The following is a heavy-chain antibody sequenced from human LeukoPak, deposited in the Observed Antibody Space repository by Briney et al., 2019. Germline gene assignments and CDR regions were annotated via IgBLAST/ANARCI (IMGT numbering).Heavy chain of an antibody. J-gene: IGHJ3*02. CDR2: ISYNGNNK. CDR3: ARDPLDISRWANAFDI. CDR1: GYTFTHYG. V-gene: IGHV3-30*03. D-gene: IGHD5-12*01. Sequence: TGRSLRLSCVISGYTFTHYGFHWVRQAPGKALGWVAYISYNGNNKYEDSVKGRFTISRDNSKNTLHLQMNGLRAEDTAVYYCARDPLDISRWANAFDIWGQGTTVIVSS.